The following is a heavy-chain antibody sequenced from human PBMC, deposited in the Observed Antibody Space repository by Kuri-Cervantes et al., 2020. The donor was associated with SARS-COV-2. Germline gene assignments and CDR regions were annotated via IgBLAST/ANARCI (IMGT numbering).Heavy chain of an antibody. CDR1: GFTFSSYD. D-gene: IGHD3-10*01. V-gene: IGHV3-13*01. Sequence: GESLKISCAASGFTFSSYDMHWVRQATGKGLEWVSAIGTAGDTYYPGSVKGRFTISRENAKNSLYLQMNSLRAGDTAVYYCARGGMVRGVHYYYYYYMDVWGQGTTVTVSS. J-gene: IGHJ6*03. CDR3: ARGGMVRGVHYYYYYYMDV. CDR2: IGTAGDT.